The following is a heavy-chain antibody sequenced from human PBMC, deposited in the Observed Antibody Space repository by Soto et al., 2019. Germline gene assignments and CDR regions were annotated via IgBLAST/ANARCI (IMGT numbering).Heavy chain of an antibody. D-gene: IGHD1-26*01. CDR3: ASDLVGASDSYGLDV. CDR1: GFTFSNYG. CDR2: IWHDGKNK. Sequence: QVQLVESGGGVVQPGRSLRLSCAASGFTFSNYGMHWVRQAPGKGLEWVAIIWHDGKNKYYADSVRGRFIISRDNSKNRLYLQMNSLRAEDTAVYYCASDLVGASDSYGLDVWGQGTPVTVSS. J-gene: IGHJ6*02. V-gene: IGHV3-33*01.